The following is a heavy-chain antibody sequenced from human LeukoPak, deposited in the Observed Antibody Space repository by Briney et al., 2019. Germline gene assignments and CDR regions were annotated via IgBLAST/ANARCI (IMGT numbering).Heavy chain of an antibody. CDR1: EGTFSSYA. V-gene: IGHV1-69*04. CDR3: ARGPYCGGYCSSSDSFDI. J-gene: IGHJ3*02. CDR2: IIPILGIA. Sequence: GSSVKVSCKASEGTFSSYAISWVRQAPGQGLEWMGRIIPILGIANYAQKFQGRVTITADKSTSTAYMELSSLRSDDTAVYFCARGPYCGGYCSSSDSFDIWGQGTMVTVSS. D-gene: IGHD2-21*02.